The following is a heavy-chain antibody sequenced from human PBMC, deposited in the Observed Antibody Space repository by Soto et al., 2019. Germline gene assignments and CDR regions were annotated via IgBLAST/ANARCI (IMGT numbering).Heavy chain of an antibody. D-gene: IGHD6-19*01. V-gene: IGHV4-30-4*01. CDR1: GGSISSGDYY. CDR3: ARPREAGKYYYGVDV. Sequence: SETLSLTCTVSGGSISSGDYYWSWIRQPPGKGLEWIGYIYYSGSTYYNPSLKSRVTISADKSISTAYLQWSSLKASDTAMYYCARPREAGKYYYGVDVWGQGTTVTVSS. J-gene: IGHJ6*02. CDR2: IYYSGST.